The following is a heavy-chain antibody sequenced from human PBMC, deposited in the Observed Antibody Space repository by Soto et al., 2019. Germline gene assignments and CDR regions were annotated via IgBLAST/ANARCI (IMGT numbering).Heavy chain of an antibody. Sequence: PGDSPHICCKGDEYTYGKNFVGWVCKEPGKGLEWMGMIYPGDSDARYSPSFEGQVTFSVDKSINTAYLQWNSLKASDTAMYYCARQAAEYNSIWDYSGKGTLV. CDR3: ARQAAEYNSIWDY. CDR2: IYPGDSDA. J-gene: IGHJ4*02. CDR1: EYTYGKNF. D-gene: IGHD1-20*01. V-gene: IGHV5-51*01.